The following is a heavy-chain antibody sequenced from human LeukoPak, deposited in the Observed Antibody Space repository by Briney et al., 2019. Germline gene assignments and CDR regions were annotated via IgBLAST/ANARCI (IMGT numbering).Heavy chain of an antibody. CDR1: GGTFSSYA. Sequence: GASVKVSCGASGGTFSSYAISWVRQAPGQGLEWMGRIIPIFGTANYAQKFQGRVTITTDESTSTAYMELSSLRSEDTAVYYCACGYSYGSFDYWGQGTLVTVSS. V-gene: IGHV1-69*05. CDR2: IIPIFGTA. J-gene: IGHJ4*02. CDR3: ACGYSYGSFDY. D-gene: IGHD5-18*01.